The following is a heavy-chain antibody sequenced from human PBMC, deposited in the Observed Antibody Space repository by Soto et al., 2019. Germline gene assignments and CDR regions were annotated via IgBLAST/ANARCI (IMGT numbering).Heavy chain of an antibody. D-gene: IGHD2-15*01. CDR1: GFILSTYG. CDR3: ARDYSYQRAMDV. J-gene: IGHJ6*02. CDR2: ISHDGNAQ. V-gene: IGHV3-30*03. Sequence: LGGSLRLSCAASGFILSTYGMHWVRQAPGKGLEWVAMISHDGNAQYYVDSVKGRFSVSRDTSKNTLHLHMNSLRAEDSAVYFCARDYSYQRAMDVWGQGTTVTVSS.